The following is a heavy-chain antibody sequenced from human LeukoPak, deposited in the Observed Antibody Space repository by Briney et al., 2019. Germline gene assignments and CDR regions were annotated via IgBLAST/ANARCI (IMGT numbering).Heavy chain of an antibody. D-gene: IGHD3-10*01. CDR2: IYYSGST. J-gene: IGHJ3*02. Sequence: SETLSLTCTVSGGSISSYYWSWIRQPPGKGLEWIGYIYYSGSTNYNPSLKSRVTISVDTSKNQFSLKLSSVTAADTAVYYCARVYGTVAFDIWGQGTMVTVSS. CDR1: GGSISSYY. CDR3: ARVYGTVAFDI. V-gene: IGHV4-59*01.